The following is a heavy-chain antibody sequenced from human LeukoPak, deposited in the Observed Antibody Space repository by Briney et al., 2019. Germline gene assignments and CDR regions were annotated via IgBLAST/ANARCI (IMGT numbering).Heavy chain of an antibody. J-gene: IGHJ4*02. CDR3: ARILTFGGVIATSFDY. D-gene: IGHD3-16*02. CDR1: GGTFSSYA. CDR2: IIPIFGTA. V-gene: IGHV1-69*05. Sequence: GASVKVSCKASGGTFSSYAISWVRQAPGQGLEWMGGIIPIFGTANYAQKFQGRVTITTDESTSTAYMELSSLRSEDTAVYYRARILTFGGVIATSFDYWGQGTLVTVSS.